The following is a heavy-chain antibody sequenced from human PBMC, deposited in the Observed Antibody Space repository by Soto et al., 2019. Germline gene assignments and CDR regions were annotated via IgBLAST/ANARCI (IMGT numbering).Heavy chain of an antibody. J-gene: IGHJ6*02. Sequence: SETLSLTCTVSGGSISSYYWSWIRQPPGKGLEWIGYIYYSGSTNYNPSLKSRVTISVDTSKNQFSLTLSSVTAADPAVYYCARISPVTMGDYYYGMDVWGQGTTVTVSS. CDR1: GGSISSYY. D-gene: IGHD4-17*01. V-gene: IGHV4-59*01. CDR2: IYYSGST. CDR3: ARISPVTMGDYYYGMDV.